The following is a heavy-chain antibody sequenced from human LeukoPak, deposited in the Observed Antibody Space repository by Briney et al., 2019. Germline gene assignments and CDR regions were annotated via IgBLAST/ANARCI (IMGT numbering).Heavy chain of an antibody. D-gene: IGHD6-19*01. J-gene: IGHJ3*02. CDR1: GGTFSSYA. CDR2: IIPIFGTA. CDR3: ASPNGENSNGWDDAFDI. V-gene: IGHV1-69*13. Sequence: SVKVSCKASGGTFSSYAISWVRQAPGQGLEWMGGIIPIFGTANYAQKFQGRVTITADESTSTAYMELSSLRSEDTAVYYCASPNGENSNGWDDAFDIWGQRTMVTVSS.